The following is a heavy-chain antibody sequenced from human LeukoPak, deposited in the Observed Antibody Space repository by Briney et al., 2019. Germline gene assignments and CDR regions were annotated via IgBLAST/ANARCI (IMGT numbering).Heavy chain of an antibody. J-gene: IGHJ5*02. V-gene: IGHV4-59*01. CDR3: VRGPYGSSISNWFDP. D-gene: IGHD3-10*01. CDR1: GDSITDS. Sequence: SETLSLTCSVSGDSITDSWSWIRQTPGKGLEWIGYIYYNGDTHYNPSLNSRLSVSVDTPKKQFSLNLRSVTAADTAVYYCVRGPYGSSISNWFDPWGQGLLVTVSS. CDR2: IYYNGDT.